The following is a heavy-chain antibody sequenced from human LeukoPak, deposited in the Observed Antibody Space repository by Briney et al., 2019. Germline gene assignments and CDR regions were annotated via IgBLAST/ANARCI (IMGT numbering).Heavy chain of an antibody. D-gene: IGHD3-3*01. CDR1: GGSFSGYY. Sequence: SETLSLTCAVYGGSFSGYYWSWIRQPPGKGLEWIGEINHSGSTNYNPSLKSRVSISLDTSKKQFSLKLTSVTAADTAVYYCARNLPYSSDYDFWSGYSYYYYMDVWGKGTTVTVSS. V-gene: IGHV4-34*01. J-gene: IGHJ6*03. CDR3: ARNLPYSSDYDFWSGYSYYYYMDV. CDR2: INHSGST.